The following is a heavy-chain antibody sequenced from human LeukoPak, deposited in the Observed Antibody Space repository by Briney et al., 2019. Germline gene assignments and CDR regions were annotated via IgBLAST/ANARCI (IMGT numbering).Heavy chain of an antibody. CDR2: VDPEDGET. Sequence: ASVKVSCKVSGYTFTDYYMHWVQQAPGKGIEWMGLVDPEDGETIYAEKFQGRVTITVDTSTDTAFMELSSLRSEDTAVYYCATSPRIVGAADYWGQGTLVTVSS. CDR1: GYTFTDYY. CDR3: ATSPRIVGAADY. V-gene: IGHV1-69-2*01. D-gene: IGHD1-26*01. J-gene: IGHJ4*02.